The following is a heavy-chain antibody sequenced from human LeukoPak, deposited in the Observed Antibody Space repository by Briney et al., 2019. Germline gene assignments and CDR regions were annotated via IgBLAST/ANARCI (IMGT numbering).Heavy chain of an antibody. Sequence: GGSLRLSCAASGFTVSSNYMSWVRQAPGKGLEWVSVIYSGGSTYYADSVKGRFTISRDNSKNTLDLQMNSLRAEDTAVYYCARVLFNQLLFPSLYYYYYMDVWGKGTTVTVSS. J-gene: IGHJ6*03. CDR3: ARVLFNQLLFPSLYYYYYMDV. CDR1: GFTVSSNY. D-gene: IGHD2-2*01. CDR2: IYSGGST. V-gene: IGHV3-53*01.